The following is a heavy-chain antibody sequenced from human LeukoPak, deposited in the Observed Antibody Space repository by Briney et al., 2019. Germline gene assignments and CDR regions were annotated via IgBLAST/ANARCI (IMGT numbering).Heavy chain of an antibody. D-gene: IGHD7-27*01. CDR2: SNWNGGST. Sequence: PGGSRRLSCEASGFTFADYGMNWVRQVQGKGMEWVSSSNWNGGSTGYADSVKGRFTISRDNAKNSLYLQMNSLRAEDTALYYCARGINWVDYWGQGTLVTVSS. CDR3: ARGINWVDY. V-gene: IGHV3-20*04. CDR1: GFTFADYG. J-gene: IGHJ4*02.